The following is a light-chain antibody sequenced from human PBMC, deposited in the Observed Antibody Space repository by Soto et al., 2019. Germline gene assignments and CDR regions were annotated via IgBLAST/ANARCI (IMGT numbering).Light chain of an antibody. CDR1: QSISSNY. V-gene: IGKV3-20*01. Sequence: EIVLTQSPGTLSLSPGERATLSCRASQSISSNYLAWYQQKPGQAPSLLLYGTSIRATGIPDRFSGSGSGTDFTLTISRLEPEDFAVYYCQQYGSSGTFGQGTKVDIK. CDR2: GTS. J-gene: IGKJ1*01. CDR3: QQYGSSGT.